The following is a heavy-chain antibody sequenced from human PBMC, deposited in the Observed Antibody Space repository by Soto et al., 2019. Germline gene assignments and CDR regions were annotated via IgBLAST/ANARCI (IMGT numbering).Heavy chain of an antibody. D-gene: IGHD3-10*01. CDR1: GGTLSICT. J-gene: IGHJ4*02. V-gene: IGHV1-69*02. CDR2: IIPILGIA. Sequence: SVKVSCKASGGTLSICTIIWVRQAPGQGLEWMGRIIPILGIANYAQKFQGRVTITADKSTSTAYMELSSLRSEDTAVYYCARVRGPREYYFDYWGQGTLVTVSS. CDR3: ARVRGPREYYFDY.